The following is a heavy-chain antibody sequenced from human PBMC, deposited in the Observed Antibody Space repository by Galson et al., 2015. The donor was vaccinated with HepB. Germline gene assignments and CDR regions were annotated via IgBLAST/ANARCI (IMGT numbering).Heavy chain of an antibody. CDR3: ARGPIVTGPGYYYMDV. CDR1: GYTFTSYY. V-gene: IGHV1-46*03. Sequence: SVKVSCKASGYTFTSYYMHWVRQAPGQGLEWMGIINPSGGSASYAQKFQGRVTMTRDTSTSTVYMELSSLRSEDTAVYYCARGPIVTGPGYYYMDVWGKGTTVTVSS. CDR2: INPSGGSA. D-gene: IGHD2/OR15-2a*01. J-gene: IGHJ6*03.